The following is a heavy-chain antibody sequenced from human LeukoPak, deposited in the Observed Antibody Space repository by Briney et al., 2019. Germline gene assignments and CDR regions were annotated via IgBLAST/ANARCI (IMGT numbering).Heavy chain of an antibody. Sequence: QPGGSLRLSGAASGFTFSSYSMNWVRQAPGKGLEWVSAISGSGGSTYYADSVKGRFTISRDNSKNTLYLQMNSLRAEDTAVYYCAKTEYGGSYPATDYWGQGTLVTVSS. J-gene: IGHJ4*02. CDR3: AKTEYGGSYPATDY. D-gene: IGHD1-26*01. V-gene: IGHV3-23*01. CDR2: ISGSGGST. CDR1: GFTFSSYS.